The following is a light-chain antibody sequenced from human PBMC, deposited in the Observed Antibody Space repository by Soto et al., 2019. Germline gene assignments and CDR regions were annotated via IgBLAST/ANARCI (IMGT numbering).Light chain of an antibody. CDR2: GAS. Sequence: ELVMTQSPATLSVSPGERATLSCRVSQSVSSNLAWYQQKPGQAPRLLIYGASTRATRIPARFSGSGSGTDFTLTISSLQSEDFSVYYSQQYNNWPPITFGQGTRLEI. CDR1: QSVSSN. J-gene: IGKJ5*01. V-gene: IGKV3-15*01. CDR3: QQYNNWPPIT.